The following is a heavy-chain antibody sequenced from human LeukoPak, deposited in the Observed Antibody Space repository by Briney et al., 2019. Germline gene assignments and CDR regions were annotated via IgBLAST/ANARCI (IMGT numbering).Heavy chain of an antibody. CDR1: GFTFSDSA. Sequence: GGSLKLSCAASGFTFSDSAIHWVRRASGKGLEWVGRIRDKGYGHATAYAASVKGRFTLSRDDSKNTAYLQMNSLKTEDTALYYCTTPNEGNWFDPWGQGTLVTVSS. V-gene: IGHV3-73*01. J-gene: IGHJ5*02. D-gene: IGHD2-8*01. CDR2: IRDKGYGHAT. CDR3: TTPNEGNWFDP.